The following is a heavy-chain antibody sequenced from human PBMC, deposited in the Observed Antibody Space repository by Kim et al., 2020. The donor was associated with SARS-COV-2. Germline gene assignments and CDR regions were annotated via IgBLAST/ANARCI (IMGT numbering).Heavy chain of an antibody. D-gene: IGHD4-17*01. J-gene: IGHJ4*02. CDR3: ARVPDYGDYVYYFDY. V-gene: IGHV3-11*06. CDR1: GFTFSDYY. Sequence: GGSLRLSCAASGFTFSDYYMSWIRQAPGKGLEWGSYISSSSSYTNYADSVKGRFTISRDNAKNSLYLQMNSLRAEDTAVYYCARVPDYGDYVYYFDYWGQGTLVTVSS. CDR2: ISSSSSYT.